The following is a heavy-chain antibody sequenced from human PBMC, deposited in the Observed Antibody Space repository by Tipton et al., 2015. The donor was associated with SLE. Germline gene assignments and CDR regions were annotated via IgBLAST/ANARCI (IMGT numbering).Heavy chain of an antibody. V-gene: IGHV3-23*03. CDR1: GFTFRSYW. CDR3: AKETRIAGANPFQDYFDH. CDR2: VFSDTSDTTT. J-gene: IGHJ4*02. D-gene: IGHD1-26*01. Sequence: SLRLSCAASGFTFRSYWMSWVRQAPGKGLAWVSVVFSDTSDTTTYYADSVKGRFTISKDNSKSTVYLQMNSLTVEDTAIYYCAKETRIAGANPFQDYFDHWGQGTLVTVSS.